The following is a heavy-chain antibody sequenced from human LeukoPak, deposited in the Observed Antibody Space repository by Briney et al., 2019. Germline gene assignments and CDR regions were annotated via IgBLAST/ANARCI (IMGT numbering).Heavy chain of an antibody. Sequence: GESLKISCKGSGYSINNYWIGWVRQMPGKGLEWMGIIYPADSDIRYSPSFQGQVTISADKSISTVYLQWSSLKASDTAMYYCARQVAQNAFDIWGQGTMVIVSS. D-gene: IGHD2-15*01. CDR3: ARQVAQNAFDI. CDR1: GYSINNYW. CDR2: IYPADSDI. V-gene: IGHV5-51*01. J-gene: IGHJ3*02.